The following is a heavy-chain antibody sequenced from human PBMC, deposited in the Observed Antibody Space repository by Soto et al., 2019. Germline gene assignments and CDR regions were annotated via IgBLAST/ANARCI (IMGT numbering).Heavy chain of an antibody. D-gene: IGHD1-26*01. CDR1: GFTFSSNG. V-gene: IGHV3-23*01. Sequence: EVQVLESGGGLVQPGGSLSLSCAASGFTFSSNGMNWVRQAPGKGLEWVSGIRSDGATTYNADSVKGRFTVSRDTSKNTVYLQMNSLRVEDTAIYYCAKGKGVGATPDGANCWGQGTLVTVSS. J-gene: IGHJ4*02. CDR3: AKGKGVGATPDGANC. CDR2: IRSDGATT.